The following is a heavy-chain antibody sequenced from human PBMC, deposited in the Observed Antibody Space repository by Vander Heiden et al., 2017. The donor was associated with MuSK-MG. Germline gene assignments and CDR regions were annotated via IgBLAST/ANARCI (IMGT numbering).Heavy chain of an antibody. CDR3: ARGEYYDFWSGVWNYMDV. D-gene: IGHD3-3*01. Sequence: QVQLVESWGGLVKPGGSLRRSCAASGFTFSDYYMSWIRQAPGKGLEWVSYISSSGSTIYYADSVKGRFTISRDNAKNSLYLQMNSLRAEDTAVYYCARGEYYDFWSGVWNYMDVWGKGTTVTVSS. CDR2: ISSSGSTI. J-gene: IGHJ6*03. V-gene: IGHV3-11*01. CDR1: GFTFSDYY.